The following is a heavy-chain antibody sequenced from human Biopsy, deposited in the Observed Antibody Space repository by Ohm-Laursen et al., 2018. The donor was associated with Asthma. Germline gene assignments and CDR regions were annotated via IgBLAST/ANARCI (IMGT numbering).Heavy chain of an antibody. D-gene: IGHD3-3*01. V-gene: IGHV3-30*03. CDR2: ISYDGSNK. CDR1: GFTFGDYC. J-gene: IGHJ4*02. CDR3: ASQSSGPDFWSGYYYFDY. Sequence: SLRLSCSASGFTFGDYCMSWVRQAPGKGLEWVAVISYDGSNKYYADSVKGRFTISRDNSKNTLYLQMNSLRAEDTAVYYCASQSSGPDFWSGYYYFDYWGQGTLVTVSS.